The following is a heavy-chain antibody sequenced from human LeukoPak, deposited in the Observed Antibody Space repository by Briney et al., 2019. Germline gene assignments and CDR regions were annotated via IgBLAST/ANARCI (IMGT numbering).Heavy chain of an antibody. D-gene: IGHD6-19*01. J-gene: IGHJ3*02. CDR1: GFTFSSYS. CDR2: ISGSSSYI. Sequence: GGSLRLSCAASGFTFSSYSMNWVRQAPGKGLEWVSSISGSSSYINYADSVKGRFTISRDNAQNSLFLQLNSLRAENTAVYYCARDPYSSGWYKDAFDIWGQGTMVTVSS. CDR3: ARDPYSSGWYKDAFDI. V-gene: IGHV3-21*01.